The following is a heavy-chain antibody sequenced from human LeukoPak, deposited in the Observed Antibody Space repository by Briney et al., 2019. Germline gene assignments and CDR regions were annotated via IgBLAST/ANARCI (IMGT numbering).Heavy chain of an antibody. D-gene: IGHD1-7*01. CDR2: ITSDSAFM. J-gene: IGHJ6*03. CDR1: GFTFSDHY. V-gene: IGHV3-69-1*01. Sequence: GGSLRLSCAASGFTFSDHYMDWVRQAPGKGLEWISYITSDSAFMYYADSVKGRFTISRDNAKNSLYLQMNSLRAEDTAVYYCAREVTGTTGIYYYYYMDVWGKGTTVTVSS. CDR3: AREVTGTTGIYYYYYMDV.